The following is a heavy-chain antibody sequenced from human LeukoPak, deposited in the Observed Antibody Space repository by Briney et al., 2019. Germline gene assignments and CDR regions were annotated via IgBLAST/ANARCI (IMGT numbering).Heavy chain of an antibody. J-gene: IGHJ4*02. CDR3: ARDVLGYDSSASD. D-gene: IGHD3-22*01. V-gene: IGHV1-2*02. CDR1: GYSFTGYY. CDR2: VNSNIGDT. Sequence: ASVKVSCKACGYSFTGYYIHWVRQAPGQGLEWMGWVNSNIGDTYYAQKFRGRLAITRDKSITTVHMELSSLRSNDTAVYYCARDVLGYDSSASDWGQGTLVTVSS.